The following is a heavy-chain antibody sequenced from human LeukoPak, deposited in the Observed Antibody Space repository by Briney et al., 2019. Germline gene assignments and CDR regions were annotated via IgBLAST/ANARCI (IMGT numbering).Heavy chain of an antibody. Sequence: SETLSLTCTVSGDSISSRDYYWGWIRQPPGKGLGWIASIYYSGTTHYNPSHQSRVTMSVDTSKNQFSLKLRSVTAADTAVYYCARVNTQGVPSPWGQGILVTVSS. V-gene: IGHV4-39*01. CDR1: GDSISSRDYY. CDR2: IYYSGTT. D-gene: IGHD2-15*01. J-gene: IGHJ5*02. CDR3: ARVNTQGVPSP.